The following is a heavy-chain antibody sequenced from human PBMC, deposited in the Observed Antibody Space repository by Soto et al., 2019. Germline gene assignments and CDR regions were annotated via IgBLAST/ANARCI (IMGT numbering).Heavy chain of an antibody. D-gene: IGHD1-26*01. J-gene: IGHJ4*02. Sequence: EVHLFESGGGLVQPGGSLRLSCAASGFTFNNFGMNWVRQAPGKGLECVSAISSGGGSTSYADSVKGRFTISRDNSKNTLYLQMNSLRADDTAVYYCAKEYASRNKEGYFLDYWGQGTLVTVSS. CDR2: ISSGGGST. V-gene: IGHV3-23*01. CDR1: GFTFNNFG. CDR3: AKEYASRNKEGYFLDY.